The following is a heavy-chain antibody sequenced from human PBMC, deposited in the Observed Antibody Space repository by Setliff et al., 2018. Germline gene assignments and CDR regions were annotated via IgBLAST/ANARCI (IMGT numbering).Heavy chain of an antibody. CDR3: ARVFPPEGGDYYYYYMDV. J-gene: IGHJ6*03. D-gene: IGHD3-16*01. Sequence: GASVKVSCKASGYTFSSYAISWVRQAPGQGLEWMGGIIPIFGTANYAQKFQGRVTITADESTSTAYMELSSLRSEDTAVYYCARVFPPEGGDYYYYYMDVWGKGTTVTVSS. V-gene: IGHV1-69*13. CDR1: GYTFSSYA. CDR2: IIPIFGTA.